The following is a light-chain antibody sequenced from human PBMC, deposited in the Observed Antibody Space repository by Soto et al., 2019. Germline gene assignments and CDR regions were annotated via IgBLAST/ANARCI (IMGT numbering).Light chain of an antibody. CDR3: XQRSNWPPVT. CDR1: QSVSSY. V-gene: IGKV3-11*01. J-gene: IGKJ4*01. Sequence: EIVLTQSPATLSLSPGERATLSCRASQSVSSYLAWYQQKPVQAPRLLIYDASNRATGIPARFSGSGSGTXXXXXXXXXXXXXFAVXYCXQRSNWPPVTFGGGTKVEIK. CDR2: DAS.